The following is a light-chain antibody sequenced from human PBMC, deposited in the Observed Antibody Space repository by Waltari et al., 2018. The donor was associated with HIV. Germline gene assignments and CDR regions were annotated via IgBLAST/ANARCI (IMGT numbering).Light chain of an antibody. Sequence: EIVMTQSPATLSVSPGESVTLSCRASQSVSSNLAWYQHKPGHSPRLLIYGASTRATGVPARFSGSGSVTEFTLTISSVQSEDFAVYYCQQYRNWPPGFTFGPGTKVDN. V-gene: IGKV3-15*01. J-gene: IGKJ3*01. CDR3: QQYRNWPPGFT. CDR1: QSVSSN. CDR2: GAS.